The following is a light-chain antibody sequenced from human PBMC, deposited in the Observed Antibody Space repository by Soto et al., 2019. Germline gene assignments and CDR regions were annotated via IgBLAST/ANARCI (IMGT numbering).Light chain of an antibody. V-gene: IGKV3-20*01. CDR3: QQYGSSLP. CDR1: QSVSSSY. CDR2: GAS. J-gene: IGKJ4*01. Sequence: EIVLTQSPGTLSLSPGERATLSCRASQSVSSSYLAWYQQKPGQAPRLLIYGASSRATGIPDRFSGSGSGTDFTLTNSRLEPEDFAVYYCQQYGSSLPFGGGTKVEIK.